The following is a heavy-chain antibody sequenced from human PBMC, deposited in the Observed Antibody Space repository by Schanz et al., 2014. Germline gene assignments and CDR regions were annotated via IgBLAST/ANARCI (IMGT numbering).Heavy chain of an antibody. J-gene: IGHJ3*02. CDR2: INPYDDTI. D-gene: IGHD3-3*01. CDR1: NYIFTKYY. CDR3: VTEKRMESGTWAKAFDI. V-gene: IGHV1-46*01. Sequence: QVQLVQSGAEVKKPGASVKLSCKASNYIFTKYYIHCVRQAPGQGLEWMGLINPYDDTIDYAKKFQGRFTMTRDTSTTTVYMELSSLRSDDTAMYYCVTEKRMESGTWAKAFDIWGQGTIVTVSS.